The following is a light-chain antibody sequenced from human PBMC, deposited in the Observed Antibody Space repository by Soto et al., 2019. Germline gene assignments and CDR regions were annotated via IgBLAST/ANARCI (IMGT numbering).Light chain of an antibody. J-gene: IGKJ4*01. CDR3: HQRGDWPT. CDR1: QNVKYY. CDR2: DTS. Sequence: EIVVTQSPATLSLSPGDRATLSCRTSQNVKYYLAWYQQKPGQAPRLLIYDTSNRATGIPARFTGSGSGTVFTLSISSLEPEDVAVYYCHQRGDWPTFGGGTKVEI. V-gene: IGKV3-11*01.